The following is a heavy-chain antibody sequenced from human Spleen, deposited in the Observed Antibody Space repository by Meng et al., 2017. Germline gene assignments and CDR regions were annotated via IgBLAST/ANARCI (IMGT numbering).Heavy chain of an antibody. CDR1: GGSFNTYY. D-gene: IGHD1-26*01. J-gene: IGHJ4*02. V-gene: IGHV4-34*01. CDR2: INHSGST. CDR3: ARVNIRRIVGATRY. Sequence: GSLRLSCAVYGGSFNTYYWSWIRQPPGKGLEWIGEINHSGSTNYNPSLKGRVTISADTSKNQFSLKLTSVTAADTAVYYCARVNIRRIVGATRYWGQGTLVTVSS.